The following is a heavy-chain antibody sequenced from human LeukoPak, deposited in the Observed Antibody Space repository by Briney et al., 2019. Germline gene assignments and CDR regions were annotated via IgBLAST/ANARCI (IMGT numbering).Heavy chain of an antibody. CDR1: GVSISSGGYY. CDR2: IYHSGST. V-gene: IGHV4-30-2*01. J-gene: IGHJ4*02. D-gene: IGHD3-10*01. Sequence: SQTLSLTCTVSGVSISSGGYYWSWIRQPPGKGLEWIGYIYHSGSTYYNPSLKSRVTISVDRSKNQFSLKLSSVTAADTAVYYCARDRGTYGTKIFDYWGQGTLVTVSS. CDR3: ARDRGTYGTKIFDY.